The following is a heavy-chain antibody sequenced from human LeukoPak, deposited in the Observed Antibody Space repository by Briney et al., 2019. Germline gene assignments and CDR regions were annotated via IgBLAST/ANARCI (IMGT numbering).Heavy chain of an antibody. Sequence: GESLKISCQASGYTFTNYWIGWVRQMPGKGLEWMGIIYPGDSDTRYSPSFQGQVTISADKFISTAYLQWSSLKASDTAMYYCARVYASGSYSVDYWGQGTLVTVSS. D-gene: IGHD3-10*01. CDR2: IYPGDSDT. CDR3: ARVYASGSYSVDY. V-gene: IGHV5-51*01. CDR1: GYTFTNYW. J-gene: IGHJ4*02.